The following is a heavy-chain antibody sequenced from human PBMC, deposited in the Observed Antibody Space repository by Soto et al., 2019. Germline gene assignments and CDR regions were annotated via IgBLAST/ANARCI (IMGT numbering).Heavy chain of an antibody. Sequence: ASVKVSCKASGYTFSSYAIHWVRQSPGQGLEWMGWIHAGNGNTKYSQSFQGRVTISRDTSATTAYMELNSLRSEDTAVYYCARGVAFLDYWGQGTLVTVSS. D-gene: IGHD2-15*01. CDR3: ARGVAFLDY. V-gene: IGHV1-3*01. J-gene: IGHJ4*02. CDR2: IHAGNGNT. CDR1: GYTFSSYA.